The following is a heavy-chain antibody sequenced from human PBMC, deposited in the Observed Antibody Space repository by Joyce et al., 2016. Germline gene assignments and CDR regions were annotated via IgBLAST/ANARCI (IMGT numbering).Heavy chain of an antibody. Sequence: QVQLVQSGAEVKKPGSSVKVSCKASGGTFSIYAISWVRQAPGQGLEWMGGIIPISGTTNYAQKFQGRVTIIAYASTTTAYMELSSLRSEDTAVYYCVRDHHGVAEYWGQGTLVTVSS. CDR1: GGTFSIYA. D-gene: IGHD3-16*01. CDR2: IIPISGTT. J-gene: IGHJ4*02. CDR3: VRDHHGVAEY. V-gene: IGHV1-69*12.